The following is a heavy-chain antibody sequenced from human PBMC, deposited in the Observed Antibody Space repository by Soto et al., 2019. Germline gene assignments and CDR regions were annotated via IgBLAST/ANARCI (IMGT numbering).Heavy chain of an antibody. D-gene: IGHD3-10*01. CDR1: GFTFSNYW. V-gene: IGHV3-74*01. CDR3: VRDEYGSASYDP. Sequence: EVQLVESGGGLVQPGGSLRLSCAASGFTFSNYWMHWVRQAPGKGLVWVSRINSGGRGTNYADSVKGRFTISRDNVKNTAHLQMNSMRVEDTAVYKCVRDEYGSASYDPWGQESLVKVSS. J-gene: IGHJ5*02. CDR2: INSGGRGT.